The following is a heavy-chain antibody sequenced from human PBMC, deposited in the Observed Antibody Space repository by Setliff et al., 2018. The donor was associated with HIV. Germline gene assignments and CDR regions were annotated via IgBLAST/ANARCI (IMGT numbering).Heavy chain of an antibody. D-gene: IGHD3-22*01. Sequence: ASVKVSCKASGYSFTDYYIHWVRQAPGQGLEWMGWINPNSGGTTYAQKFQGRVTMTRDTSISTAYMEVSRLRSDDTAVYYCARGDYYDTGGMDVWGQGTTVTSP. CDR2: INPNSGGT. CDR1: GYSFTDYY. J-gene: IGHJ6*02. CDR3: ARGDYYDTGGMDV. V-gene: IGHV1-2*02.